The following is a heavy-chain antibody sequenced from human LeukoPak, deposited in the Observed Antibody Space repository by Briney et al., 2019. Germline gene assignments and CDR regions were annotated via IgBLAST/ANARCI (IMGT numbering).Heavy chain of an antibody. J-gene: IGHJ4*02. V-gene: IGHV3-23*01. CDR2: ISGSGAKT. D-gene: IGHD2-15*01. CDR3: AKDIRGYSSGWPWFDY. CDR1: GIIFSNYG. Sequence: GGSLRLSCTVSGIIFSNYGMSWVRQAPGKGLEWVSGISGSGAKTYYAGSVKGRFSISRDNSKNTVYLQVNSLRGEDTAVYYCAKDIRGYSSGWPWFDYWGQGTLVTVSP.